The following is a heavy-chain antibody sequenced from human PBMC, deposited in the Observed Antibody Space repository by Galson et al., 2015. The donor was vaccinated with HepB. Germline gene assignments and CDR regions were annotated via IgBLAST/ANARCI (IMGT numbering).Heavy chain of an antibody. CDR2: INPNSGGT. CDR1: GYTFTGYY. Sequence: SCKASGYTFTGYYMHWVRQAPGQGLEWMGRINPNSGGTNYAQKFQGRVTMTRDTSISTAYMELSRLRSDDTVVYYCARGALDYGGNSYYFDYWGQGTLVTVSS. J-gene: IGHJ4*02. V-gene: IGHV1-2*05. D-gene: IGHD4-23*01. CDR3: ARGALDYGGNSYYFDY.